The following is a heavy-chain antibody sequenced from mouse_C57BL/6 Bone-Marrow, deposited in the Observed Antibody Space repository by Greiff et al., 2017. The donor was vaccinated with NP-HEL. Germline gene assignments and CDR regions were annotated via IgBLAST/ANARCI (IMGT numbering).Heavy chain of an antibody. CDR3: ARSGIGYGNCHDYYWYFDV. J-gene: IGHJ1*03. Sequence: QVQLQQPGTELVKPGASVKLSCKASGYTFTSYWMHWVKQRPGQGLEWIGNINPSNGGTNYNEKFKSKATLTVAKSSSTAYMQRSSLTSEDSAVYYCARSGIGYGNCHDYYWYFDVWGTGTTVTVSS. CDR2: INPSNGGT. V-gene: IGHV1-53*01. CDR1: GYTFTSYW. D-gene: IGHD2-1*01.